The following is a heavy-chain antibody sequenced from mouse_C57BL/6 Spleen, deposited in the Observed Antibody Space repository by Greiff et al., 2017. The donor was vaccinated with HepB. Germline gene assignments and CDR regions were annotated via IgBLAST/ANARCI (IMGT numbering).Heavy chain of an antibody. CDR3: ARRVDY. V-gene: IGHV5-6*01. CDR1: GFTFSSYG. J-gene: IGHJ4*01. Sequence: EVQRVESGGDLVKPGGSLKLSCAASGFTFSSYGMSWVRQTPDKRLEWVATISSGGSYTYYPDSVKGRFTISRDNAKNTLYLQMSSLKSEDTAMYYCARRVDYWGQGTSVTVSS. CDR2: ISSGGSYT.